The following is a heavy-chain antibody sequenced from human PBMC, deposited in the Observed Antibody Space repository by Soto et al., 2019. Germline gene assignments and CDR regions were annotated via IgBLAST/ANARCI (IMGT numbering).Heavy chain of an antibody. CDR1: GYTFTSYY. V-gene: IGHV1-46*01. D-gene: IGHD2-15*01. CDR3: ARDLNKRYCSGGSCYSPALSYYYGMDV. Sequence: ASVKVSCKASGYTFTSYYMHWVRQAPGQGLEWMGIINPSGGSTSYAQKFQGSVTMTRDTSTSTVYMELSSLRSEDTAVYYCARDLNKRYCSGGSCYSPALSYYYGMDVWGQGTTVTVSS. J-gene: IGHJ6*02. CDR2: INPSGGST.